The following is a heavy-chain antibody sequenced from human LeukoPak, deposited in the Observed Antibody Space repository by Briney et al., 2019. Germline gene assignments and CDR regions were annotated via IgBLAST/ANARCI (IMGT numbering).Heavy chain of an antibody. CDR2: IKSKTDGGTT. Sequence: GGSLRLSCAASGSTFSDAWVSWVRQAPGMGLEWVGRIKSKTDGGTTDYAAPVKGRFSISRDDSSGTLDLLMNSLKIEDTAVYYCSTSLRGSDCCLDYWGQGTLVAVSS. CDR3: STSLRGSDCCLDY. J-gene: IGHJ4*02. V-gene: IGHV3-15*01. D-gene: IGHD2-21*02. CDR1: GSTFSDAW.